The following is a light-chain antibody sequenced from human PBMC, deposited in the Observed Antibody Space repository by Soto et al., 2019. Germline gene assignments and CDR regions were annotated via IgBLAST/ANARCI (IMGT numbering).Light chain of an antibody. CDR2: DAS. Sequence: EIVLTQSPATLSLSPGERATLSCRASQSVSSYLAWYQQKPGQAPRLLIYDASNRATGIPARFSGSGSGTDFTLTNSSLETEEFAVYYCQQRSNWPSWTFGQGTKVEIK. V-gene: IGKV3-11*01. J-gene: IGKJ1*01. CDR3: QQRSNWPSWT. CDR1: QSVSSY.